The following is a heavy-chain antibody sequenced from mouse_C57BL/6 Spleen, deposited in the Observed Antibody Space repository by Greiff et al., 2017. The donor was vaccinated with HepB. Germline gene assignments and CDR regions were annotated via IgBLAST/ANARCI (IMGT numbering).Heavy chain of an antibody. CDR3: AREGPYYFDY. CDR1: GYTFTSYW. Sequence: VQLQQSGAELVRPGSSVKLSCKASGYTFTSYWMDWVKQRPGQGLEWIGNIYPSDSETHYNQKFKDKATLTVDKSSSTAYMQLSSLTSEDSAVYYCAREGPYYFDYWGQGTTLTVSS. J-gene: IGHJ2*01. V-gene: IGHV1-61*01. CDR2: IYPSDSET.